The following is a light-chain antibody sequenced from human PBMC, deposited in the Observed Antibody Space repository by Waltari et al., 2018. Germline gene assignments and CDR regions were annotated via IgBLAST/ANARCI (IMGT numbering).Light chain of an antibody. CDR2: DAS. CDR3: QKYGTLPAT. CDR1: QRVSRT. Sequence: EIGLTQSPGTLSVSPGERVTLACRASQRVSRTLAWYQQKPGQAPRLLIYDASTRATGIPDRFSGSGSGTDFSLTISRLEPEDFAVYYCQKYGTLPATFGQGTKVEIK. V-gene: IGKV3-20*01. J-gene: IGKJ1*01.